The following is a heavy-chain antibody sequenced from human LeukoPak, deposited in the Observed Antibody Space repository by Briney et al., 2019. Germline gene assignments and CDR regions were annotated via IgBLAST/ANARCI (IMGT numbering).Heavy chain of an antibody. V-gene: IGHV3-21*01. CDR1: GFTFSTYN. J-gene: IGHJ4*02. Sequence: PGGSLRLSCAASGFTFSTYNMNWVRQAPGKGLEWVSSITSSSSYIYYADSVRGRFTISRDNAKNSLYLQMNSLRAEDTAVYYCARIRGVRGVITYYFDYWGQGTLVTVSS. CDR2: ITSSSSYI. D-gene: IGHD3-10*01. CDR3: ARIRGVRGVITYYFDY.